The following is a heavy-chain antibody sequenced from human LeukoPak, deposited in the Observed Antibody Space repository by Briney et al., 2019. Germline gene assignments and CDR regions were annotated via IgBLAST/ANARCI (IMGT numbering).Heavy chain of an antibody. V-gene: IGHV4-34*01. CDR3: ARTLTACFDY. J-gene: IGHJ4*02. CDR2: MNHSGST. D-gene: IGHD3-9*01. Sequence: PSETLSLTCAVYGGSFSGYYWSWIRQPPGKGLEWIGEMNHSGSTNYNPSLKSRVTISVDTSKNQFSLKLSPVTAADTAVYYCARTLTACFDYWGQGTLVTVSS. CDR1: GGSFSGYY.